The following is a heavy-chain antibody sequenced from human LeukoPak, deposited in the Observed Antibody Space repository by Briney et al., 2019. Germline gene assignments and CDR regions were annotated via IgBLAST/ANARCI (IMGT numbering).Heavy chain of an antibody. J-gene: IGHJ5*02. V-gene: IGHV1-8*01. Sequence: ASVKVSCKASGYTFTSYDINWVRQATGQGLEWMGWMNPNRGNTGYAKNFQGRVTITRTTSISKAYMELSSLRSEDTAVYYCARAIGWMVRGAQPDGWFDPWGQGTLVTVSS. CDR1: GYTFTSYD. CDR3: ARAIGWMVRGAQPDGWFDP. D-gene: IGHD3-10*01. CDR2: MNPNRGNT.